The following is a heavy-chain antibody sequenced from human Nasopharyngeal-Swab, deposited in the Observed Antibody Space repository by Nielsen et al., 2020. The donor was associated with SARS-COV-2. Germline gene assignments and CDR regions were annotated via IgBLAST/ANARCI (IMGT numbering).Heavy chain of an antibody. V-gene: IGHV4-34*01. CDR2: INHSGST. Sequence: SETLSLTCAVYGGSFSGYYWSWIRQPPGKGLEWIGGINHSGSTNYNPSLKSRVTISVDTSKNQFSLKLSSVTAADTAVYYCARVYGSGKGWYYFDYWGQGTLVTVSS. CDR1: GGSFSGYY. CDR3: ARVYGSGKGWYYFDY. D-gene: IGHD3-10*01. J-gene: IGHJ4*02.